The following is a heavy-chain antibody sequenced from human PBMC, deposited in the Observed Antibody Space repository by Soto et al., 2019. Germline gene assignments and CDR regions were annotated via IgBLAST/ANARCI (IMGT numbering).Heavy chain of an antibody. D-gene: IGHD6-6*01. Sequence: QVQLQESGPGLVKPSQTLSLTCTVSGGSIDNYEYYWTWIRQPPGKGLEWVGYIYYSGRTTYNPSLNSRLTISLDTSKNQFSLRLTSVSAADTAMYYCARDRSNSPDYFDFWGQGTLVTVSS. CDR2: IYYSGRT. J-gene: IGHJ4*02. V-gene: IGHV4-30-4*01. CDR1: GGSIDNYEYY. CDR3: ARDRSNSPDYFDF.